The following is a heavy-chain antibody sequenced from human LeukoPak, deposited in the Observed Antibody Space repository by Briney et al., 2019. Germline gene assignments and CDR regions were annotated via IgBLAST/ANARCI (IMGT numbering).Heavy chain of an antibody. CDR3: ARVFPFGVGFYYYYGMDV. CDR2: ISYDGSNK. CDR1: GFTFSSYA. D-gene: IGHD3-3*01. V-gene: IGHV3-30-3*01. Sequence: PGGSLRLSCAASGFTFSSYAMHWVRQAPGKGLEWVAVISYDGSNKYYADSVKGRFTISRDNSKNTLYLQMNSLRAEDTAVYYCARVFPFGVGFYYYYGMDVWGQGTTVTVSS. J-gene: IGHJ6*02.